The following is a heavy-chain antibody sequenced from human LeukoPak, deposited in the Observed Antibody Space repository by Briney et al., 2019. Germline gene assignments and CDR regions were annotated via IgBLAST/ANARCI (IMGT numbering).Heavy chain of an antibody. V-gene: IGHV5-51*01. D-gene: IGHD1-1*01. CDR3: ARQGSLERRGGWFDP. CDR1: GYSFTSYW. CDR2: IYPGDSDT. Sequence: GESLKTSRKGSGYSFTSYWIGWVRPMPGKGLEWMGIIYPGDSDTRYSPSFQGQVTISADKSISTAYLQWSSLKASDTAMYYCARQGSLERRGGWFDPWGQGTLVTVSS. J-gene: IGHJ5*02.